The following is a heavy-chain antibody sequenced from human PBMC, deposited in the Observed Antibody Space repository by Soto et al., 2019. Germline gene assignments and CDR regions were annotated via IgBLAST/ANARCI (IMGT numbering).Heavy chain of an antibody. V-gene: IGHV3-74*01. CDR2: INSDGSST. Sequence: GGPLRVSCAAAEFTISSYWMHCVRQAPGKGLVWVSRINSDGSSTSYADSVKGRFTISRDNARNTLYLQMNSLRAEDTAVYYCAVAVAGPTAIGYWGQGTLVTVSS. CDR1: EFTISSYW. J-gene: IGHJ4*02. D-gene: IGHD6-19*01. CDR3: AVAVAGPTAIGY.